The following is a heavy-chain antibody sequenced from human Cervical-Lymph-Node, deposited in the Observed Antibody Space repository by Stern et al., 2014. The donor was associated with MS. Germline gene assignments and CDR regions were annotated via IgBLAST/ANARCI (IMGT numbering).Heavy chain of an antibody. CDR3: TTPYYYYGMDV. CDR1: GFTFSNAW. Sequence: EDQLVESGGGLVKPGGSLRLSCAASGFTFSNAWMSWVCQAPGKGLECVGRIKSKTDGGTTDYAAPVKGRFTISRDDSKNTLYLQMNSLKTEDTAVYYCTTPYYYYGMDVWGQGTTVTVSS. V-gene: IGHV3-15*01. J-gene: IGHJ6*02. CDR2: IKSKTDGGTT.